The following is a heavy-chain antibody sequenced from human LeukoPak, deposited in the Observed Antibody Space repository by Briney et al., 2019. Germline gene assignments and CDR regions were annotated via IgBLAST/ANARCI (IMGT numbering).Heavy chain of an antibody. D-gene: IGHD3-16*01. CDR1: GFTFNDYG. CDR2: INWYGGRT. J-gene: IGHJ3*02. CDR3: ARRRGTYGGHAFDI. Sequence: GGSLSLSCAASGFTFNDYGICWVRQAPGKGLERVSGINWYGGRTGYSDSVNSRITISRNNAKNSLYLQMNSLRAEDTALYYCARRRGTYGGHAFDIWGQGTMVTVSS. V-gene: IGHV3-20*04.